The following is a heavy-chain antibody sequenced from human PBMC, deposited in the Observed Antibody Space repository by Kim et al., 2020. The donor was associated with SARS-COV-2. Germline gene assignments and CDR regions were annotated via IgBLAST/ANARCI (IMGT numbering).Heavy chain of an antibody. J-gene: IGHJ1*01. V-gene: IGHV7-4-1*02. CDR1: GYTFTSYA. Sequence: ASVKVSCKASGYTFTSYAMNWVRQAPGQGLEWMGWINTNTGNPTYAQGFTGRFVFSLDTSVSTAYLQISSLKAEDTAVYYCARAFLVGATHNYYFQHWGQGTLVTVSS. CDR2: INTNTGNP. CDR3: ARAFLVGATHNYYFQH. D-gene: IGHD1-26*01.